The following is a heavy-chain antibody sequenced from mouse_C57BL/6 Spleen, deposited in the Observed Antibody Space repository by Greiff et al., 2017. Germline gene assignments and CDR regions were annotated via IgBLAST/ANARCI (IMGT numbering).Heavy chain of an antibody. Sequence: EVQVVESGGDLVKPGGSLKLSCAASGFTFSSYGMSWVRQTPDKRLEWVATISSGGSYTYYPDSVKGRFTISRDNAKNTLYLQMSSLKSEDTAMYYCARPGYYGSSYPFAYWGQGTLVTVSA. CDR2: ISSGGSYT. V-gene: IGHV5-6*01. CDR1: GFTFSSYG. J-gene: IGHJ3*01. CDR3: ARPGYYGSSYPFAY. D-gene: IGHD1-1*01.